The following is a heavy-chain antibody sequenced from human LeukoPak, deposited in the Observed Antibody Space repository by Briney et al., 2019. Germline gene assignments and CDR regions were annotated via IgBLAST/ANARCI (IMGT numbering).Heavy chain of an antibody. V-gene: IGHV3-30*03. D-gene: IGHD5-24*01. Sequence: GGSLRLSCAASGFTFSSYSMNWVRQAPGKGLEWVAVISYDGSNKYYADSVKGRFTIPRDNSKNTLYLQMNSLRAEDTAVYYCARDLRWLVYWFDPWGQGTLVTVSS. J-gene: IGHJ5*02. CDR2: ISYDGSNK. CDR3: ARDLRWLVYWFDP. CDR1: GFTFSSYS.